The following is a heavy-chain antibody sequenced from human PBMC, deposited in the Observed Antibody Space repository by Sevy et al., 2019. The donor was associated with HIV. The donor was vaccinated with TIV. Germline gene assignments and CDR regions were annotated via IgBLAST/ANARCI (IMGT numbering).Heavy chain of an antibody. D-gene: IGHD2-15*01. V-gene: IGHV3-7*01. CDR3: ARGRYCSGGGCYIAY. J-gene: IGHJ4*02. CDR2: INPDGSEK. Sequence: GGSLRLSCAAPGFIFSGYWMTWVRQAPGKGLEWVANINPDGSEKYYVGSVKGRFTISRDNARNSLVLQMNSLRAADTAFYYCARGRYCSGGGCYIAYGGQGTLVTVSA. CDR1: GFIFSGYW.